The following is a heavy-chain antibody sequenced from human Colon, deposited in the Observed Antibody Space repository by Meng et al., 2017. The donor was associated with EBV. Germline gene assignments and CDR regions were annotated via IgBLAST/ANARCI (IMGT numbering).Heavy chain of an antibody. V-gene: IGHV4-39*07. D-gene: IGHD3-3*02. CDR2: IYYRGST. J-gene: IGHJ4*02. CDR3: VISSHN. CDR1: GGSITSTSSS. Sequence: HLQWTETGPGLVTPPETLSLTCTSSGGSITSTSSSWGWVRQPPGKGLEWIGSIYYRGSTNYNPSLKSRISMSVDMSKNQFSLKVNSVTAADTAIYYCVISSHNWGQGTLVTVSS.